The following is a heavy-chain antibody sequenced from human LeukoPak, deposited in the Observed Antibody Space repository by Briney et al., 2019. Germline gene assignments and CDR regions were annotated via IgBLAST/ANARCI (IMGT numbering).Heavy chain of an antibody. V-gene: IGHV3-48*01. CDR3: ARDRAGPETYYYGSGSYGIFDY. J-gene: IGHJ4*02. CDR1: GFTFSSYS. CDR2: ISSSSSTI. D-gene: IGHD3-10*01. Sequence: GGALRLSCAASGFTFSSYSMNWVRQAPGKGLEWVSYISSSSSTIYYADSVKGRFTISRDNAKNSLYLQMNSLRAEDTAVYYCARDRAGPETYYYGSGSYGIFDYWGQGTLVTVSS.